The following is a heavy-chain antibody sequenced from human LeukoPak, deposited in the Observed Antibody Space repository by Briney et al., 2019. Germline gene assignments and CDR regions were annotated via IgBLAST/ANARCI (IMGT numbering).Heavy chain of an antibody. V-gene: IGHV4-4*02. J-gene: IGHJ6*02. CDR3: ATSPGYSYFADV. Sequence: PSGTLSLTCAVSGGSISSSNWWSWVLQPTGKGLEWIGEIYHSGSTNYNPSLKSRVTISVDKSKNQFSLKLSSVTAADTAVYYCATSPGYSYFADVWGQGTTVTVSS. CDR1: GGSISSSNW. CDR2: IYHSGST. D-gene: IGHD6-13*01.